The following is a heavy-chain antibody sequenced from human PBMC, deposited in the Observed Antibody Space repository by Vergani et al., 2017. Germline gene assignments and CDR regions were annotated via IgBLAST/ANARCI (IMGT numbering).Heavy chain of an antibody. Sequence: EVQLVESGGGLVQPGGSLRLSCAASGFTFSSYWMHWVRQAPGKGLVWVSRINSDGSSTSYADSVKGRFTISRDNAKNTLYLQMNSLRAADTAVYYCARSITIFGVVMTYYYGMDVWGQGTTVTVSS. V-gene: IGHV3-74*01. CDR2: INSDGSST. CDR3: ARSITIFGVVMTYYYGMDV. D-gene: IGHD3-3*01. CDR1: GFTFSSYW. J-gene: IGHJ6*02.